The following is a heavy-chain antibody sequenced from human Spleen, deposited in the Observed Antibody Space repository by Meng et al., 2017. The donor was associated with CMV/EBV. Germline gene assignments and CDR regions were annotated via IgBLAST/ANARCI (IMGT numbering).Heavy chain of an antibody. CDR2: LHHSGTT. V-gene: IGHV4-4*02. J-gene: IGHJ4*02. D-gene: IGHD3-22*01. CDR1: GGHFRIDYW. CDR3: ARNGHYSLDS. Sequence: NWSVSGGHFRIDYWWSWVRQTPGKGLQWLGELHHSGTTTYNPSLNSRVTFSLDKSKNEFSLKLTSVTVADTAVYYCARNGHYSLDSWSQGTLVTVSS.